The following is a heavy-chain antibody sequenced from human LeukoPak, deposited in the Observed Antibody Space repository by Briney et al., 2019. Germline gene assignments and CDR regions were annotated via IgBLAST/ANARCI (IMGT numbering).Heavy chain of an antibody. CDR1: GYTFTSYG. Sequence: ASVKVSCKASGYTFTSYGISWVRQAPGQGLEWMGWISAYNGNTSYAQKLQGRVTMTTDTSTSTAYMELRSLRSDDTAVYYCARVCTRIAVAGTGLYYYYGMDVWGQGTTVTVSS. CDR2: ISAYNGNT. J-gene: IGHJ6*02. V-gene: IGHV1-18*01. CDR3: ARVCTRIAVAGTGLYYYYGMDV. D-gene: IGHD6-19*01.